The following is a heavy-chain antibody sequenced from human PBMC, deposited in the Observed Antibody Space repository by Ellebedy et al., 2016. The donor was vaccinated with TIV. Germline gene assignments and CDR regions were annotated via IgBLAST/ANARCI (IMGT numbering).Heavy chain of an antibody. J-gene: IGHJ6*02. CDR2: ISYDGSDK. D-gene: IGHD3-10*01. CDR1: GFTFGSYD. V-gene: IGHV3-33*08. Sequence: GESLKISCAASGFTFGSYDMHWVRQAPGKGLEWVALISYDGSDKYYGDSVKGRFTISRVNSKNTLYLQMNSLRAEDTAVYYCARVLQSYGMDVWGQGTTVTVSS. CDR3: ARVLQSYGMDV.